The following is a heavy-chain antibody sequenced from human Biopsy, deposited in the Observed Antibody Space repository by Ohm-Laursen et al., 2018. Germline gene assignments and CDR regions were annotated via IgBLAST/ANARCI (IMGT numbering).Heavy chain of an antibody. J-gene: IGHJ4*02. CDR1: SCTFTDYN. D-gene: IGHD2-8*01. Sequence: VASVKVSCKASSCTFTDYNIHWMRQAPGQGLEWLGYINCKTGATNYAQKFQGAVTMTRDTSISKAYLALGSLRSADTAIYYCARDPLNGHKHFDYWGQGSLVTVSS. CDR3: ARDPLNGHKHFDY. CDR2: INCKTGAT. V-gene: IGHV1-2*02.